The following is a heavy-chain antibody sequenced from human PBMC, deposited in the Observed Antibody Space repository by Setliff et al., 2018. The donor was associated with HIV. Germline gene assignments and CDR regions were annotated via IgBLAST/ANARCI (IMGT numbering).Heavy chain of an antibody. D-gene: IGHD4-4*01. CDR1: GGSISSYY. J-gene: IGHJ4*02. V-gene: IGHV4-59*01. Sequence: LSLTCTVSGGSISSYYWSWIRQPPGKGLEWIGYIYYSGSTNYNPSLKSRVTISVDTSISTAYMELSSLRSEDTAVYSCARVATVSHPGDYFDYWGQGTLVTVSS. CDR3: ARVATVSHPGDYFDY. CDR2: IYYSGST.